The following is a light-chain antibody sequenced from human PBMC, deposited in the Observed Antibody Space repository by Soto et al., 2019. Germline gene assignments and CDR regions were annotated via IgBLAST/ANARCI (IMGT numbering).Light chain of an antibody. V-gene: IGKV3D-15*01. CDR1: QSVSSN. J-gene: IGKJ4*01. CDR2: GAS. CDR3: QQYNVWPLT. Sequence: EIVMTQSPATLSVSVGERVTLSCRASQSVSSNLAWYQQKPGQAPRLLIYGASTRATGIPARFSGSGSGTEFTLTISSLQSEDFAVYYCQQYNVWPLTFGGGTKVDIK.